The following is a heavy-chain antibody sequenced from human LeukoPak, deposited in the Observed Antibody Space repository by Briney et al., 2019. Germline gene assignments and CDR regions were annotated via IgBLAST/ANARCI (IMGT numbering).Heavy chain of an antibody. Sequence: PGGTLRLSCAASGFTFSSYPMSWVRQAPGRGLEWVSVISANSGATYYADSVKGRFTISRDNAKNTLYLQMSNLRGEDTALYYCSKAGDTNYHRYGDYWGQGTLVTVSS. J-gene: IGHJ4*02. CDR1: GFTFSSYP. CDR2: ISANSGAT. CDR3: SKAGDTNYHRYGDY. V-gene: IGHV3-23*01. D-gene: IGHD5-18*01.